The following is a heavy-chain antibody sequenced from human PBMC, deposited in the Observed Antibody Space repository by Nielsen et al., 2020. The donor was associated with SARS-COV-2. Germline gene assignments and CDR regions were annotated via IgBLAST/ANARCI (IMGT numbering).Heavy chain of an antibody. CDR3: ASLYSSSWYFDY. CDR1: GFTFSRYA. V-gene: IGHV3-30*09. Sequence: GGSLRLSCGASGFTFSRYAFHWVRQAPGKGLEWVAVISFDGTKKFYGDSVKGRFDISRDNSKNTQYLQMNSLRAEDTAVYYCASLYSSSWYFDYWGQGTLVTVSS. CDR2: ISFDGTKK. J-gene: IGHJ4*02. D-gene: IGHD6-13*01.